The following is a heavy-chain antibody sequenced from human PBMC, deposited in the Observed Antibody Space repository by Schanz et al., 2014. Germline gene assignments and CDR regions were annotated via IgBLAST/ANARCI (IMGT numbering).Heavy chain of an antibody. CDR1: GFTVSKNY. CDR2: IYTDGST. J-gene: IGHJ4*02. Sequence: EVQLLESGGGLAQPGGSLRLSCVASGFTVSKNYMSWVRQAPGKGLEWVSIIYTDGSTYYADSVRDRFTISRDNSRNTVYLQMSSLRAEDTAVYYCVKDDRGDVVVVAANYWGQGAQVIVSS. V-gene: IGHV3-66*01. CDR3: VKDDRGDVVVVAANY. D-gene: IGHD2-15*01.